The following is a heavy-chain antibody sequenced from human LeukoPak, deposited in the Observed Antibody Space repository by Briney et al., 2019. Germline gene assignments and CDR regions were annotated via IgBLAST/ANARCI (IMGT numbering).Heavy chain of an antibody. J-gene: IGHJ4*02. D-gene: IGHD3-9*01. CDR3: AKPILTAFGYFDY. Sequence: GGSPRLSCAASGFSFSSYAMSWVRQAPGKGLEWVSAISGSGGSRFYADSVKGRFTISRDNSKNTLYLQMNSLRAEDTAVYYCAKPILTAFGYFDYWGQGTLVTVSS. CDR1: GFSFSSYA. V-gene: IGHV3-23*01. CDR2: ISGSGGSR.